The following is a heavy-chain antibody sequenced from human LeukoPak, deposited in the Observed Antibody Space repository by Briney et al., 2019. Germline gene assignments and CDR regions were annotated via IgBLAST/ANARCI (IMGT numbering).Heavy chain of an antibody. Sequence: GASVKVSCKVSGYTLTQLSIHWVRQAPGQGLEWMGIIDPSGCSRSYAQKFQGRVTITRDTSTSTVYMELSSLRSEDTAVYYCARDKSGTTQGASDYWGQGTLVTVSS. CDR3: ARDKSGTTQGASDY. CDR1: GYTLTQLS. CDR2: IDPSGCSR. J-gene: IGHJ4*02. D-gene: IGHD1-1*01. V-gene: IGHV1-46*01.